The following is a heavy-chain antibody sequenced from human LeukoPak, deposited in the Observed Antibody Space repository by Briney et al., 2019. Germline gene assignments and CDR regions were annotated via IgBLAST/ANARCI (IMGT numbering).Heavy chain of an antibody. V-gene: IGHV1-18*01. J-gene: IGHJ4*02. CDR1: GYTFTSYG. CDR3: ATVPGHPWYFDY. Sequence: GASVTVSYKASGYTFTSYGISWVRQAPGQGLEWMGWISAYNGNTNYAQKLQGRVTMTTDTSTSTAYMELRSLRSDDTAVYYCATVPGHPWYFDYWGQGTLVTVSS. CDR2: ISAYNGNT. D-gene: IGHD6-6*01.